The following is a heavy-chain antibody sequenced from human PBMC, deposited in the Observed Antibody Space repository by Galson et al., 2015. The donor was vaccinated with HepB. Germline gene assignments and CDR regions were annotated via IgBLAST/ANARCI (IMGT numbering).Heavy chain of an antibody. D-gene: IGHD2-2*01. CDR2: IYYSGNT. Sequence: SEPLSLTCTVSGVSISNYYWSWIRQPPGKGLEWIGYIYYSGNTNYNPSLKSRVTISLDRSKNKFSPKLSSVTAADTAVYYCASSLVVPAGIEYYYYGMDVCGQGTTGTVSS. V-gene: IGHV4-59*08. J-gene: IGHJ6*02. CDR3: ASSLVVPAGIEYYYYGMDV. CDR1: GVSISNYY.